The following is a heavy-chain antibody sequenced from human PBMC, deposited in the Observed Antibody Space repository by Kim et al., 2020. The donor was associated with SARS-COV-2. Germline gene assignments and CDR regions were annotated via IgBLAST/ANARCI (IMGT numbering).Heavy chain of an antibody. CDR1: GFTVSSNY. J-gene: IGHJ6*02. Sequence: GGSLRLSCAASGFTVSSNYMSWVRQAPGKGLEWVSVIYSGGSTYYADSVKGRFTISRDNSKNTLYLQMNSLRAEDTAVYYCAVPVEMATINGMDVWGQGTTVTVSS. CDR3: AVPVEMATINGMDV. D-gene: IGHD5-12*01. V-gene: IGHV3-53*01. CDR2: IYSGGST.